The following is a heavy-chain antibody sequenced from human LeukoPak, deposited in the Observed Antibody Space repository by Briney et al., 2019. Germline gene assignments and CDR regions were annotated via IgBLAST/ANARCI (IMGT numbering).Heavy chain of an antibody. CDR3: ARGPIQYCSGDSCYSPFDY. D-gene: IGHD2-15*01. V-gene: IGHV1-69*05. CDR1: GGTFSNYA. Sequence: SVKVSCKASGGTFSNYAVTWVGQAPGQGLEWMGRIIPIFGTPNYAQKFQGRVTITTDESTSTAYMELSSLRSEDTAVYYCARGPIQYCSGDSCYSPFDYWGQGTLVTVSS. CDR2: IIPIFGTP. J-gene: IGHJ4*02.